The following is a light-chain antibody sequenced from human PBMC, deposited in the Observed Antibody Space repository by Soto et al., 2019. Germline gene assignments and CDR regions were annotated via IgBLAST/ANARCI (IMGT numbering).Light chain of an antibody. Sequence: QSALTQPASVSGSPGQSITISCTGTSSDVGGYNYVSWYQQHPGKAPKLMIYEVSNRPSGVSNRFPGSKSGNTASLTISGLQAEDEADYYCSSYTSTTTLFGGGTKVTVL. CDR3: SSYTSTTTL. CDR2: EVS. V-gene: IGLV2-14*01. J-gene: IGLJ3*02. CDR1: SSDVGGYNY.